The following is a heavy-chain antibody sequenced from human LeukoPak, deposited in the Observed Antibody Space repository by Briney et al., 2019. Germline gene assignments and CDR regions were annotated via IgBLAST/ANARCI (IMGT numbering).Heavy chain of an antibody. CDR1: GYTFTDYY. D-gene: IGHD4-17*01. J-gene: IGHJ2*01. CDR3: ARDLRYWYFDL. V-gene: IGHV1-2*02. Sequence: GASVKVSCKASGYTFTDYYMHWVRQAPGQGLEGRGWINPNSGGTNYAQKFQGRVTMTRDTSISTAYMELSRLRSDDTAVYYCARDLRYWYFDLWGRGTLVTVSS. CDR2: INPNSGGT.